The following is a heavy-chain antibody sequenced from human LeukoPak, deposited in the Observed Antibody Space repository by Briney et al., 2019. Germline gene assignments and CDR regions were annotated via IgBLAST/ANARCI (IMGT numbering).Heavy chain of an antibody. D-gene: IGHD5-18*01. CDR2: IYYSGST. CDR3: ARGLYSYGPTGFDY. CDR1: GYSISSGYY. V-gene: IGHV4-38-2*02. J-gene: IGHJ4*02. Sequence: PSETLSLTCTVSGYSISSGYYWGWIRQPPGKGLEWIGSIYYSGSTYYNPSLKSRVTISVDTSKNQFSLKLSSVTAADTAVYYCARGLYSYGPTGFDYWGQGTLVTVSS.